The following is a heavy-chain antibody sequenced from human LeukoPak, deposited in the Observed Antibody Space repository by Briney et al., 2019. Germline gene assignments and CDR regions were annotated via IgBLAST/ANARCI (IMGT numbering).Heavy chain of an antibody. V-gene: IGHV3-48*03. Sequence: GGSLRLSCAASGFTFSSYEMNWVRQAPGKGLEWVSYISSSGSTIYYADSVKGRFTISRDNDKNSLYMQMNSLRADDTAVYYCARDPYGYPFDYWGQGTLVTVFS. J-gene: IGHJ4*02. D-gene: IGHD5-18*01. CDR2: ISSSGSTI. CDR3: ARDPYGYPFDY. CDR1: GFTFSSYE.